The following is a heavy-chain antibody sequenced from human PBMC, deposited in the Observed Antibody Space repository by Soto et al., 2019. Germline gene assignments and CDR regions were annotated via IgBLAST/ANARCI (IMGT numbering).Heavy chain of an antibody. V-gene: IGHV1-69*06. D-gene: IGHD6-19*01. Sequence: QVQLVQSGAEVKKPGSSVKVSCKASGGTFSSYAISWVRQAPGQGLEWMGGIIPIFGTANYAQKFQDRVTITADKSTRTASMELRSLRSEDTAVYYCARKGRAVAGTLGYYDMDVWGQGTTVTVSS. J-gene: IGHJ6*02. CDR2: IIPIFGTA. CDR1: GGTFSSYA. CDR3: ARKGRAVAGTLGYYDMDV.